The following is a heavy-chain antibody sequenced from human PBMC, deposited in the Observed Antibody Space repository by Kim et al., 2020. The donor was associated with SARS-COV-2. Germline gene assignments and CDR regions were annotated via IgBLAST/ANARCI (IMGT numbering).Heavy chain of an antibody. D-gene: IGHD3-22*01. CDR3: AREYYYGSSGYSDAFDI. CDR1: GGSISSYY. J-gene: IGHJ3*02. CDR2: IYYSGST. Sequence: SETLSLTCTVSGGSISSYYWSWIRQPPGKGLEWIGYIYYSGSTNYNPSLKSRVTISVDTSKNQFSLKLSSVTAADTAVYYCAREYYYGSSGYSDAFDIWGQGTMVTVSS. V-gene: IGHV4-59*01.